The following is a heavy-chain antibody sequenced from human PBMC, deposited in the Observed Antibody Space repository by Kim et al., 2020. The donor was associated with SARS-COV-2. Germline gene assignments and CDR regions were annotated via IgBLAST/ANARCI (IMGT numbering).Heavy chain of an antibody. D-gene: IGHD3-10*01. J-gene: IGHJ3*02. Sequence: GRVTITRDTSASTAYMELSSLRSEDTAVYYCARDFVTMVRGVIIKDAFDIWGQGTMVTVSS. CDR3: ARDFVTMVRGVIIKDAFDI. V-gene: IGHV1-3*01.